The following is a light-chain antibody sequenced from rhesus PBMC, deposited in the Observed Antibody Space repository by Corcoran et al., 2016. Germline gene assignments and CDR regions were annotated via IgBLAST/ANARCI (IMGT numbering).Light chain of an antibody. CDR1: QSLLDSGDGTTY. CDR2: EVS. Sequence: DTVMTQTPLSLPVTPGEPASISCRSSQSLLDSGDGTTYLDWYLQRPGQSPQLLIYEVSNRASGVPDRFSGRGSDTDFTLKISRVEAEDVGVYYCMQALEFPYTFGQGTKVEIK. V-gene: IGKV2-104*02. J-gene: IGKJ2*01. CDR3: MQALEFPYT.